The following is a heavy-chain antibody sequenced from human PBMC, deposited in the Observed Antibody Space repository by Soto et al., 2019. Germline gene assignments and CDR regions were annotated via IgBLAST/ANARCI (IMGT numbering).Heavy chain of an antibody. CDR2: ISSGSTTI. CDR1: GFTFSSYT. CDR3: ARDYYKYYDSSGYYRSPAY. Sequence: GGSLRLSCAASGFTFSSYTLNWVRQAPGKGLEWVSYISSGSTTIYYADSVKGRFTISRDNSRNTLFLQMNSLRAEDTAVYYCARDYYKYYDSSGYYRSPAYWGQGTLVTVSS. J-gene: IGHJ4*02. V-gene: IGHV3-48*01. D-gene: IGHD3-22*01.